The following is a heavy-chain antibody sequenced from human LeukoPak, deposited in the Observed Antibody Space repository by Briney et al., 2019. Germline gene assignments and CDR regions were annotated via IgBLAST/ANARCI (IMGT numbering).Heavy chain of an antibody. V-gene: IGHV1-3*01. J-gene: IGHJ3*02. Sequence: EASVKVSCKASGYTFTSYTMHWVRQAPGQRLEWMGWINGGNGNTKYSEKFQGRVTIIRDTSASTAYMELSSLRSEDTAVYYCARSTYYYGSGSYSGAFDIWGQGTMVTVSS. CDR2: INGGNGNT. CDR3: ARSTYYYGSGSYSGAFDI. CDR1: GYTFTSYT. D-gene: IGHD3-10*01.